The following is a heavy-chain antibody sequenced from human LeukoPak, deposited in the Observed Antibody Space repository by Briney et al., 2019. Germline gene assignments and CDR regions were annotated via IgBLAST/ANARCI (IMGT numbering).Heavy chain of an antibody. CDR1: GSSFTSYW. J-gene: IGHJ4*02. CDR2: IYPGDSDI. V-gene: IGHV5-51*01. CDR3: ARQFGGNSEFDY. Sequence: GESLKISGKGSGSSFTSYWIGWVRQLPGKGLEGMGIIYPGDSDIRYSPSFQGQVTISADKSISTAYLQWSSLKASGTAMYYCARQFGGNSEFDYWGQGTLVTVSS. D-gene: IGHD4-23*01.